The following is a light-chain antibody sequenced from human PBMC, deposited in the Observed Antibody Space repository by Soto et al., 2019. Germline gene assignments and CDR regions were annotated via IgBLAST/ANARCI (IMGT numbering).Light chain of an antibody. CDR2: EVN. V-gene: IGLV2-14*01. J-gene: IGLJ1*01. CDR1: SSDIGVYNY. Sequence: QSVLAQPASVSGSPGQSITFSCTGTSSDIGVYNYVSWYQQHPGKVPKLMIYEVNNRPSGVSNRFSGSKSGNTASLTISGLQAEDEADYYCSSYTTSNTYVFGTGTKVTVL. CDR3: SSYTTSNTYV.